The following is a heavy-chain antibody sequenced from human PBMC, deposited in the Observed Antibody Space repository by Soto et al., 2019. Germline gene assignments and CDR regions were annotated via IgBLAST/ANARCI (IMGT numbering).Heavy chain of an antibody. J-gene: IGHJ4*02. CDR2: IIPIFGTA. D-gene: IGHD3-22*01. CDR3: ARSMIVVSGSSPHFDY. CDR1: GGTFSSYA. V-gene: IGHV1-69*12. Sequence: QVQLVQSGAEVKKPGPSVKVSCKASGGTFSSYAISWVRQAPGQGLEWMGGIIPIFGTANYAQKFQGRVTITADESTSTAFMELSSLRSEDTAVYYCARSMIVVSGSSPHFDYWGQGTLVTVSS.